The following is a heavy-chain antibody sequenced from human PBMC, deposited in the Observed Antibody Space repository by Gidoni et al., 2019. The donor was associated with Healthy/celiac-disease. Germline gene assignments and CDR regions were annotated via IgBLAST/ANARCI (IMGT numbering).Heavy chain of an antibody. J-gene: IGHJ5*02. CDR2: ISSSSSYI. CDR3: ARGNYGSGLPFDP. D-gene: IGHD3-10*01. Sequence: EVQLVESGGGLVKPGGSLRLSCAASGFTFSSYSMNWVRQAPGKGLEWVSSISSSSSYIYYADSVKGRFTISRDNAKNSLYLQMNSLRAEDTAVYYCARGNYGSGLPFDPWGQGTLVTVSS. CDR1: GFTFSSYS. V-gene: IGHV3-21*01.